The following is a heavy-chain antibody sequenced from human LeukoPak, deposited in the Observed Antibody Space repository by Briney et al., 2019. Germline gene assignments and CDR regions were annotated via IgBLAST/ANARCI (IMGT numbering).Heavy chain of an antibody. V-gene: IGHV3-9*01. D-gene: IGHD2-8*01. CDR1: GFTFDDYA. Sequence: GGSLRLSCAASGFTFDDYAMHWVRHAPGKGLEWVSGISWNSGSIGYADSVKGRFTISRDNAKNSLYLQMNSLRAEDTAVYYCARSNNGAFDIWGLGTMVTVSS. CDR3: ARSNNGAFDI. CDR2: ISWNSGSI. J-gene: IGHJ3*02.